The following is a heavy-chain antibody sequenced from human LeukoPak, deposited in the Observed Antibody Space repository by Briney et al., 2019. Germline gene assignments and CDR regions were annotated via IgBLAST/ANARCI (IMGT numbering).Heavy chain of an antibody. V-gene: IGHV3-21*01. D-gene: IGHD3-9*01. CDR3: ARTVRYFDWSPHYFDY. Sequence: GGSLRLSCAASGFTFSSYSMNWVRQAPGKGLEWVSSISSSSSYIYYADSVKGRFTISRDNAKNSLYLQMNSLRAEDTAVYYCARTVRYFDWSPHYFDYWGQGTLATVSS. CDR2: ISSSSSYI. CDR1: GFTFSSYS. J-gene: IGHJ4*02.